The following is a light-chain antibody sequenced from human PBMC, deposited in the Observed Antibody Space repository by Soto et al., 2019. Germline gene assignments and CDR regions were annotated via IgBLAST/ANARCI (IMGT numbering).Light chain of an antibody. Sequence: EIVLIQSPATLSLSPGERATLSCRASHYIYSNVAWFQQRPGQAPRLLIYRASTRATGTPARFTGSGSGTEFTLTITSLQSEDFALYYCQQYHNLWTFGQGTKVDIK. CDR1: HYIYSN. CDR3: QQYHNLWT. CDR2: RAS. J-gene: IGKJ1*01. V-gene: IGKV3-15*01.